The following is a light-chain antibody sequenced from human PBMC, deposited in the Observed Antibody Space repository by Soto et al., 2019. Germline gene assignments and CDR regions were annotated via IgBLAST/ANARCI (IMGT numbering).Light chain of an antibody. CDR2: GAS. CDR3: QHYNSYSEA. CDR1: QSVSSN. V-gene: IGKV3D-15*01. J-gene: IGKJ1*01. Sequence: EIVMTQSPGTLSMSPGERVTLSCGASQSVSSNLAWYQKNPGQDPRILIYGASTRAAGIPARFSGSGSGTEFNLTISRLQTEDFATYDCQHYNSYSEAFGQGTKVDIK.